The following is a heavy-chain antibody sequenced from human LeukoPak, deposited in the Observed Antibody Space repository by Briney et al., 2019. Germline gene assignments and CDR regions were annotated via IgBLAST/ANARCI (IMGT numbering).Heavy chain of an antibody. D-gene: IGHD1-1*01. CDR3: AGNWNLGGLDV. CDR2: ISSRGSYL. CDR1: GFTFSDYY. Sequence: GGSLRLSCAASGFTFSDYYMNWVRQAPGKGLEWLSSISSRGSYLRYADSVRGRFTISRDNAKNSLYLQMSSLRPEDTAMYYCAGNWNLGGLDVWGQGTTVTVSS. V-gene: IGHV3-21*01. J-gene: IGHJ6*02.